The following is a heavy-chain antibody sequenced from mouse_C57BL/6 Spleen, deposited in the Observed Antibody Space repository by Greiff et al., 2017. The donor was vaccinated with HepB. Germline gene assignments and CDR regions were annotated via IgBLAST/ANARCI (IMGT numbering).Heavy chain of an antibody. CDR1: GYAFSSSW. Sequence: QVQLQQSGPELVKPGASVKISCKASGYAFSSSWMNWVQQRPGKGLEWIGRICPGDGDTNYNGKFKGKATLTADKSSSTAYMQLSSLTSEDSAVYFCAKCLWAEAMDYWGQGTSVTVSS. D-gene: IGHD6-1*01. CDR3: AKCLWAEAMDY. V-gene: IGHV1-82*01. CDR2: ICPGDGDT. J-gene: IGHJ4*01.